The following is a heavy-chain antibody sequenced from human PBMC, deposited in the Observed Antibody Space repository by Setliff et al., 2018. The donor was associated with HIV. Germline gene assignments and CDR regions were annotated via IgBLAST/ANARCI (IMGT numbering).Heavy chain of an antibody. CDR3: ARGMVWGRFSTSSDY. D-gene: IGHD6-6*01. J-gene: IGHJ4*02. CDR2: INPDSGVT. V-gene: IGHV1-2*02. Sequence: ASVKVSCKASRYTFTGYHIFWVRQAPGQGLESMGWINPDSGVTYYAQRFQGRVTMTRDTSITTAYMELTSLRSDDTAAYYCARGMVWGRFSTSSDYWGQGTLVTVSS. CDR1: RYTFTGYH.